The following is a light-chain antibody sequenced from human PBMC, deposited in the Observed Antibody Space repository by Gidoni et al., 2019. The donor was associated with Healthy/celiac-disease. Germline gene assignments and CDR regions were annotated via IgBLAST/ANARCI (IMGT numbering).Light chain of an antibody. CDR2: DNN. V-gene: IGLV1-51*01. Sequence: QSVLTQPPSVSAAPGQKVTISCSGSSSNIGNNYVSWYQQHPGTAPKLLIYDNNKRPSGIPDRFSGSKSGTSATLGITGLQTGDEADYYCGTWDSSLSAVFGGGTKLTVL. CDR3: GTWDSSLSAV. J-gene: IGLJ3*02. CDR1: SSNIGNNY.